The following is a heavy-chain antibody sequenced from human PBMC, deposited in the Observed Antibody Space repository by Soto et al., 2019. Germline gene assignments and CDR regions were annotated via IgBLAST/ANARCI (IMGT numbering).Heavy chain of an antibody. CDR3: AHRATMTSFGLIIETGIWFDA. CDR1: GFSLSTSGAA. J-gene: IGHJ5*02. CDR2: IYWDGDK. V-gene: IGHV2-5*02. D-gene: IGHD3-22*01. Sequence: QINIIESGPTLVKPTQTLTLTCTFSGFSLSTSGAAVGWVRQPPGRALEWLSLIYWDGDKRYNASLGNRLTITKDTTMSRVVLTLTIVAPADTVTYSCAHRATMTSFGLIIETGIWFDAWGQVTRVIVAS.